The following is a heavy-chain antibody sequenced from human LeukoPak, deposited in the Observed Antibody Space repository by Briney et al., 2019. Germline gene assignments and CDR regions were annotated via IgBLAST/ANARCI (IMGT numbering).Heavy chain of an antibody. CDR3: ARRPRAGWFDP. Sequence: SETLSLTCTVSGGSISSSSYYWGWIRQPPGKGLEWINSIYYSGSTYYNPSLKSRVTISVDTSKNQFSLKLSSVTAADTAVYYCARRPRAGWFDPWGQGTLVTVSS. J-gene: IGHJ5*02. CDR2: IYYSGST. CDR1: GGSISSSSYY. V-gene: IGHV4-39*01.